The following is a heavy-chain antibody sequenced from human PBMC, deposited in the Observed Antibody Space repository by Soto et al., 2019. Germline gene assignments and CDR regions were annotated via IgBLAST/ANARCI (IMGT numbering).Heavy chain of an antibody. D-gene: IGHD3-10*01. V-gene: IGHV3-15*02. CDR3: AVHSTTWFRDYFQN. J-gene: IGHJ1*01. CDR1: GFTFSDAW. CDR2: IKSKTDGGTL. Sequence: EVQLEESGGALVKPGGSLTLSCVASGFTFSDAWMSWLRQAPGKGLEWVGRIKSKTDGGTLDYAAPVKGRFTISRHDSRNRLYLEIHTLKTEDTAVYFCAVHSTTWFRDYFQNWGQGTLVTVSS.